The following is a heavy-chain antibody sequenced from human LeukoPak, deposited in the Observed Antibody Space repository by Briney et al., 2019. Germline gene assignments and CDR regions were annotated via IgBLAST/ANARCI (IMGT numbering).Heavy chain of an antibody. V-gene: IGHV1-18*01. CDR1: GYTFTSYG. CDR3: ARDPPYYDILTGYYAAAAFDI. D-gene: IGHD3-9*01. J-gene: IGHJ3*02. CDR2: ISAYNANT. Sequence: GASVKVSCKASGYTFTSYGISWVRQAPGQGLEWMGWISAYNANTNYAQKLQGRVTMTTDTSTSTAYMELRSLRSDDTAVYYCARDPPYYDILTGYYAAAAFDIWGQGTMVTVSS.